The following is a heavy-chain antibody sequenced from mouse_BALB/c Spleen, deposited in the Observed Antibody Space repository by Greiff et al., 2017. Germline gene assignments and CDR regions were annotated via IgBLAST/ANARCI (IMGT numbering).Heavy chain of an antibody. CDR1: GFTFTDYY. D-gene: IGHD1-1*01. V-gene: IGHV7-3*02. CDR2: IRNKTNGYTT. J-gene: IGHJ3*01. CDR3: ARDRDYSFAY. Sequence: EVKLVESGGGLVQPGGSLRLSCATSGFTFTDYYMSWVRQPPGKALEWLGFIRNKTNGYTTEYSASVKGRFTISRDNSQSILYLQMNTLRAGDSATYYCARDRDYSFAYWGQGTLVTVSA.